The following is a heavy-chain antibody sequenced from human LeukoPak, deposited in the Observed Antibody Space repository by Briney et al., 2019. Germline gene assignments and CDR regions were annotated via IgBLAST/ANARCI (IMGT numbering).Heavy chain of an antibody. D-gene: IGHD6-19*01. CDR1: GFSFSNHD. CDR3: TRVIVAVPGYFDYFDF. V-gene: IGHV3-7*01. J-gene: IGHJ4*02. CDR2: IDEDGSNK. Sequence: PGGSLRLSCTAPGFSFSNHDMRWIRQAPGKGLEWVAKIDEDGSNKWHLGSVKGRFTLSRDNATNSLYLQMNSLRVEDTAVYYCTRVIVAVPGYFDYFDFWGQGVLVTVSS.